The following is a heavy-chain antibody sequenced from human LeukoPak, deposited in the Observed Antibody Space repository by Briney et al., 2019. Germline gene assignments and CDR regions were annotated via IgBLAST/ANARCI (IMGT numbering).Heavy chain of an antibody. CDR3: ARDRPFPNIVVGRGAFDI. D-gene: IGHD2-21*01. V-gene: IGHV3-30*03. CDR2: ISYDGSNK. J-gene: IGHJ3*02. CDR1: GFTFSSYG. Sequence: GRSLRLSCAASGFTFSSYGMHWVRQAPGKGLEWVAVISYDGSNKYYADSVKGRFTISRDNSKNTLYLQMNSLRAEDTAVYYCARDRPFPNIVVGRGAFDIWGQGTMVTVSS.